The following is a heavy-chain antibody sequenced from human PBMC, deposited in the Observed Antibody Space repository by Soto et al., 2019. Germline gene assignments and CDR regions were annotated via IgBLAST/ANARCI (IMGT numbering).Heavy chain of an antibody. D-gene: IGHD1-20*01. CDR3: ARARGTITTSDF. V-gene: IGHV1-8*01. CDR1: GYSFTGYD. CDR2: LNPNTGGT. Sequence: ASVKVSCKASGYSFTGYDINWVRQATGQGLEWMGWLNPNTGGTGYSQKFQGRLTLTRDTPIATAYMELTSLTSEDAAVYFCARARGTITTSDFWGQGTQVTVSS. J-gene: IGHJ4*02.